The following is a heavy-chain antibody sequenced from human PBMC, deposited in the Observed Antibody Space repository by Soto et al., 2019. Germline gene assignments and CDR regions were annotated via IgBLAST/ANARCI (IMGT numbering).Heavy chain of an antibody. V-gene: IGHV2-5*02. Sequence: QITLKESGPTLVSPTQTLTLTCTFSGFSLSTGGLAVGWVRRPPGKALEWLALIYWDNDTQYSPSLRSRLTNTTDSSITQVVLTTTNMDPMDTGSYYCAHKSVPREWSGNYGDYYFYAWGQGILVTVSS. CDR2: IYWDNDT. J-gene: IGHJ4*02. D-gene: IGHD4-17*01. CDR3: AHKSVPREWSGNYGDYYFYA. CDR1: GFSLSTGGLA.